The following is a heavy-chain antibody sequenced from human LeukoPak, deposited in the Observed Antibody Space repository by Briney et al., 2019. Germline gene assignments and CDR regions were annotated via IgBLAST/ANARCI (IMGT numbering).Heavy chain of an antibody. CDR2: ISGSGGST. V-gene: IGHV3-23*01. CDR3: AKVLTMVRGFDY. Sequence: GGSLRLSCAASGFTFSSYAMSWVRQSPGKGLEWVSAISGSGGSTYYADSVKGRFTISRDNSKNTLYLQMNSLRAEDTAVYYCAKVLTMVRGFDYWGQGTLVTVSS. J-gene: IGHJ4*02. D-gene: IGHD3-10*01. CDR1: GFTFSSYA.